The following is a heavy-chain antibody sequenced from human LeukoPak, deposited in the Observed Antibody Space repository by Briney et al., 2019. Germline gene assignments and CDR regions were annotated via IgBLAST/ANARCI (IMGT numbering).Heavy chain of an antibody. CDR2: IFYSGYT. J-gene: IGHJ1*01. D-gene: IGHD1-14*01. V-gene: IGHV4-31*03. CDR3: ARGPQVFLYFQH. Sequence: PSETLSLTCTVSGGSISSGGYYWSWIRQHPGKGLEWIGYIFYSGYTYYNPPLKSRVTLSVDTSKNQFSLNLTSVTAADTAVYYCARGPQVFLYFQHWGQGTLVTVSS. CDR1: GGSISSGGYY.